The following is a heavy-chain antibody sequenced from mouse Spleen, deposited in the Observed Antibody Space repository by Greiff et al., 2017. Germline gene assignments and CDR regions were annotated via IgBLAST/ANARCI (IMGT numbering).Heavy chain of an antibody. D-gene: IGHD4-1*01. CDR2: INPYNGGT. CDR3: ARLGLGY. CDR1: GYTFTDYY. J-gene: IGHJ2*01. V-gene: IGHV1-19*01. Sequence: EVKLVESGPVLVKPGASVKMSCKASGYTFTDYYMNWVKQSHGKSLEWIGVINPYNGGTSYNQKFKGKATLTVDKSSSTAYMELNSLTSEDSAVYYCARLGLGYWGQGTTLTVSS.